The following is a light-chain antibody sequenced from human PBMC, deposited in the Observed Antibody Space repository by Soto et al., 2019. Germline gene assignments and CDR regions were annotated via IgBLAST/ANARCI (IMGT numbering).Light chain of an antibody. CDR1: QGISSH. V-gene: IGKV1-9*01. J-gene: IGKJ5*01. CDR3: QQLNSYPIT. CDR2: VAS. Sequence: DIQLTQSPSFLSASVGDRVTITCRASQGISSHLAWYQQQPGKAPKLLIYVASTLQSGVPSRFSGSGSGTEFTLTISGLQREDFASYYCQQLNSYPITFGQGTRLEIK.